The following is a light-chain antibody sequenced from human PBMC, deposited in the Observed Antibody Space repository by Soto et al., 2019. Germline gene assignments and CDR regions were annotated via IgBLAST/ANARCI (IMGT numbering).Light chain of an antibody. J-gene: IGKJ1*01. CDR1: QNINKY. V-gene: IGKV1-39*01. Sequence: DIQLTQSPSSLSASVGDRVTLTCRASQNINKYLNWYQLKPGKAPKLLIYAASSLQSGVPSRFSGSGSGTDFTLSISSLQPEDFATYSCQQSHSTPPTFGQGTKVDIK. CDR3: QQSHSTPPT. CDR2: AAS.